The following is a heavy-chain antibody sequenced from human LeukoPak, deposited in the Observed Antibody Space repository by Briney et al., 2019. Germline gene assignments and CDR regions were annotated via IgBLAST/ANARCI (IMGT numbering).Heavy chain of an antibody. CDR1: GYTFTDYY. Sequence: EASVKVSCRTSGYTFTDYYIHWVRQAPGQGLEWMGWINPNSGGTNYAQKFQGRVTMTRDTSISTAYMELSRLRSDDTAVYYCARAETIFGVVNPFDYWGQGTLVTVSS. D-gene: IGHD3-3*01. CDR2: INPNSGGT. CDR3: ARAETIFGVVNPFDY. J-gene: IGHJ4*02. V-gene: IGHV1-2*02.